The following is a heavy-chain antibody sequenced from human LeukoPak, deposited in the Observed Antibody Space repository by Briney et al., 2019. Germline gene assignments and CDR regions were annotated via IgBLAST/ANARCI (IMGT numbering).Heavy chain of an antibody. CDR1: GYSFTSYA. CDR2: IIPIFGTA. V-gene: IGHV1-69*13. J-gene: IGHJ4*02. D-gene: IGHD6-19*01. CDR3: ARDGSGWQSFDY. Sequence: ASVKVSCKASGYSFTSYAMNWVRQAPGQGLEWMGGIIPIFGTANYAQKFQGRVTITADESTSTAYMELSSLRSEDTAVYYCARDGSGWQSFDYWGQGTLVTVSS.